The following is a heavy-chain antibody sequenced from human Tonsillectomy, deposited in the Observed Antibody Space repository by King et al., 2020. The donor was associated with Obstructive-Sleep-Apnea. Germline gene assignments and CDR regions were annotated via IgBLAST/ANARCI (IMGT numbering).Heavy chain of an antibody. Sequence: LQLQESSPRQVKSSETLSLTCTISGGSLSSGDYYWGWIRQPPGKGLEWVGSNNYSGRTYYSPSLKSRVTISTDTSKNQFSLTLISVTAADTAMYYCVREGGSRGYRWFAPWGQGTLVTVSS. CDR1: GGSLSSGDYY. CDR2: NNYSGRT. D-gene: IGHD5-18*01. CDR3: VREGGSRGYRWFAP. V-gene: IGHV4-39*07. J-gene: IGHJ5*02.